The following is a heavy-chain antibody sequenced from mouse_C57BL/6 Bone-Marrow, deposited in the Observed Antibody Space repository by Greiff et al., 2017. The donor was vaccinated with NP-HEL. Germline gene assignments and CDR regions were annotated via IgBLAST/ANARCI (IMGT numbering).Heavy chain of an antibody. CDR2: INPSSGYT. Sequence: VQLQQSGAELAKPGASVKLSCKASGYTFTSYWMHWVKQRPGQGLEWIGYINPSSGYTKYNQKFKDKATLTADKSSSTAYMQLSSLTYEDSAVYYCASSDYYGSSYEGYWYFGVWGTGTTVTVSS. V-gene: IGHV1-7*01. D-gene: IGHD1-1*01. CDR1: GYTFTSYW. J-gene: IGHJ1*03. CDR3: ASSDYYGSSYEGYWYFGV.